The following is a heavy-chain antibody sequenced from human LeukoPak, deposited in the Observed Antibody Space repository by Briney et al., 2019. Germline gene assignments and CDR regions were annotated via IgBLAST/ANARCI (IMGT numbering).Heavy chain of an antibody. J-gene: IGHJ5*02. V-gene: IGHV4-61*02. Sequence: SSETLSLTCTVSGGSISSGSHYWSWIRQPARKGLEWIGRIYTTGSTNYNASLKSRVTISVDTSKNQFSLKLSSVTAADTAVYYCARTPYQLLSWRHATSWFDPWGQGTLVTVSS. CDR3: ARTPYQLLSWRHATSWFDP. CDR1: GGSISSGSHY. D-gene: IGHD2-2*01. CDR2: IYTTGST.